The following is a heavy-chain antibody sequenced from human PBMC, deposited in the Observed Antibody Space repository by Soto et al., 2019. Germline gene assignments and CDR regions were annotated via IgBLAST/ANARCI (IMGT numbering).Heavy chain of an antibody. CDR3: THTSGHSSTGADN. CDR2: IFWDDDA. J-gene: IGHJ4*02. Sequence: QITLRESGPALVKPTQTLTLTCTFSGFSLSTNGVAVGWIRQPPGKALEWLALIFWDDDARYSPSLKCRLTITKDTPKNKVVLIMTNMDPVDTGTYYCTHTSGHSSTGADNWGQGTQVTVSS. D-gene: IGHD6-19*01. V-gene: IGHV2-5*02. CDR1: GFSLSTNGVA.